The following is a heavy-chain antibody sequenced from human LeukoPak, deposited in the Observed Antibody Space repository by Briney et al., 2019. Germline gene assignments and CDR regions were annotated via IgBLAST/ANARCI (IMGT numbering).Heavy chain of an antibody. J-gene: IGHJ4*02. V-gene: IGHV3-48*03. Sequence: GGSLRLSCAASGFTFSSYEMNWVRQAPGKGLEWVSYISTSGSTIYYADSVKGRFTISRDDAKNSLYLQMNSLRAEDTAVYYCARRDYASDYWGQGTLVTVSS. CDR3: ARRDYASDY. CDR2: ISTSGSTI. CDR1: GFTFSSYE. D-gene: IGHD4-17*01.